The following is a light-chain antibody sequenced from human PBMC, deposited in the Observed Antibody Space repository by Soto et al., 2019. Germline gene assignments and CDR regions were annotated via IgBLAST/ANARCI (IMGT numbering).Light chain of an antibody. CDR3: SSYTSSSTLV. Sequence: QSVLTQPASVSGSPGQSITISCTGTSSDVGGYNYVSWYQQHPDKAPKLMIYDVSNWPSGVSNRFSGSKSGNTASLTISGLQAEDEADYYCSSYTSSSTLVFGGGTKLTVL. CDR2: DVS. CDR1: SSDVGGYNY. J-gene: IGLJ2*01. V-gene: IGLV2-14*01.